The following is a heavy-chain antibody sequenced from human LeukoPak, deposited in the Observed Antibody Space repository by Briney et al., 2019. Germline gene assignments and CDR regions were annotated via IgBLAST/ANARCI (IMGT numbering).Heavy chain of an antibody. J-gene: IGHJ4*02. Sequence: ASVKVSCKASGGTFSSYAISWVRQAPGQGLEWMGGIIPIFGTANYAQKFQGRVTITADKSTSTAYMELSSLRSEDTAVYYCARVTQANSGYDWAYFDYWGQGTLVTVSS. CDR2: IIPIFGTA. D-gene: IGHD5-12*01. CDR3: ARVTQANSGYDWAYFDY. V-gene: IGHV1-69*06. CDR1: GGTFSSYA.